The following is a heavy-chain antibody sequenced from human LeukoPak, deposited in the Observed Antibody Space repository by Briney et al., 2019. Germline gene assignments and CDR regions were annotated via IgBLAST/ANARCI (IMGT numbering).Heavy chain of an antibody. D-gene: IGHD2-15*01. V-gene: IGHV3-7*01. J-gene: IGHJ4*02. CDR2: INRDGSEK. CDR3: AKERLAAR. Sequence: GGSLRLSCAASGFTFRSFWMTWVRQAPGKGLEWVAGINRDGSEKYYVDSVKGRFTISRDNAMSSLHLQMNSLRAEDTAVYYCAKERLAARWGQGTLVTVSS. CDR1: GFTFRSFW.